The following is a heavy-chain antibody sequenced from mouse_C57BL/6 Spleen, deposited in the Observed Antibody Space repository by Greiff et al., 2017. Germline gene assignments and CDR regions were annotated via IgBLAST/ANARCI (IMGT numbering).Heavy chain of an antibody. J-gene: IGHJ2*01. CDR3: ARSYGSIYYFDY. Sequence: QVQLKQPGAELVKPGASVKLSCKASGYTFTSYWMHWVKQRPGPGLEWIGRIDPNSGGTKYNEKFKSKATLTVDKPSSTAYMQLSSLTSEDSAVYYCARSYGSIYYFDYWGQVTTLTVSS. CDR1: GYTFTSYW. D-gene: IGHD1-1*01. CDR2: IDPNSGGT. V-gene: IGHV1-72*01.